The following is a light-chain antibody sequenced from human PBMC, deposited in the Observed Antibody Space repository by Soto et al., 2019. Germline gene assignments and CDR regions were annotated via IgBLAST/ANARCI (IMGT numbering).Light chain of an antibody. J-gene: IGLJ1*01. CDR3: NSYAGNHIHV. Sequence: QSALTQPPSASGSPGQSVTISCTGTSSDVGGYDYVSWYQQHPGKAPRLMIFEVSRRPSGVPDRFSGSKSGNTASLTVSGLQAEDEAHYYCNSYAGNHIHVFGTGTKLTVL. CDR2: EVS. V-gene: IGLV2-8*01. CDR1: SSDVGGYDY.